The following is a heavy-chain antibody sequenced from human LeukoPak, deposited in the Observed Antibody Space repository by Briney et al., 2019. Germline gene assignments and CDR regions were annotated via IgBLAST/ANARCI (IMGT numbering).Heavy chain of an antibody. CDR3: AKEGSGDSSSWYLYYFDY. CDR2: ISGSGGST. V-gene: IGHV3-23*01. D-gene: IGHD6-13*01. J-gene: IGHJ4*02. Sequence: PGGSLRLSCAASGFTFSDVWMSWVRQAPGKGLEWVSAISGSGGSTYYADSVKGRFTISRDNSKNTLYLQMNSLRAEDTAVYYCAKEGSGDSSSWYLYYFDYWGQGTLVTVSS. CDR1: GFTFSDVW.